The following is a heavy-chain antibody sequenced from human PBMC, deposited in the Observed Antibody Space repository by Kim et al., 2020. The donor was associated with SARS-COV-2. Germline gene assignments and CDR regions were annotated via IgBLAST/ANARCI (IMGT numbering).Heavy chain of an antibody. CDR3: AKERRLGSYRYPNLFDY. V-gene: IGHV3-23*01. CDR2: ISGSAGTT. Sequence: GGSLRLSCAASGFTFNSYAMTWVRQAPGKGLEWVSGISGSAGTTYYADSVKGRFTISRDNSKNTLYLQMKSLRAEDTAVYYCAKERRLGSYRYPNLFDYWGQGTLVTVSS. D-gene: IGHD3-16*02. J-gene: IGHJ4*02. CDR1: GFTFNSYA.